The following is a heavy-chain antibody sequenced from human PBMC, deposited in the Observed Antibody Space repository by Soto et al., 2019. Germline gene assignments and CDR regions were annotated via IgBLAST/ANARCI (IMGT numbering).Heavy chain of an antibody. V-gene: IGHV3-53*04. CDR3: ARGGGSSWYVGAFDI. CDR2: IYSGGST. J-gene: IGHJ3*02. CDR1: GFTVSSNY. Sequence: EVQLVESGGGLVQPGGSLRLSCAASGFTVSSNYMSWVRQAPGKGLEWVSVIYSGGSTYYADSVKGRFTISRHNSKNTLYLQMNSLRAEDTAVYYCARGGGSSWYVGAFDIWGQGTMVTVSS. D-gene: IGHD6-13*01.